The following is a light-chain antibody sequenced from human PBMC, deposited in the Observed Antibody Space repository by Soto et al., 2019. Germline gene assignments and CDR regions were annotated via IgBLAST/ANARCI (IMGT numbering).Light chain of an antibody. V-gene: IGKV3-15*01. CDR2: GAS. CDR1: QSVSSN. Sequence: EIVMTQSPATLSVSPGERATLSCRASQSVSSNLAWYQQKPGQAPRLLIYGASTRATGIPARFSGSGSGTEFTPTISSLRSEDFAVYYCQQYNNWWTFGQGTKVDI. CDR3: QQYNNWWT. J-gene: IGKJ1*01.